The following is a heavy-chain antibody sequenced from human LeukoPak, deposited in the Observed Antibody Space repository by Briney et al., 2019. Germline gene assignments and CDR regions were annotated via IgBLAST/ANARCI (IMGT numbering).Heavy chain of an antibody. CDR2: ISYDGSNK. Sequence: GGSLRLSCAASGFTFSSYGMHWVRQAPGKGLEWVAVISYDGSNKYYADSVKGRFTISRDNSKNTLYLQMNSLRAKDTAVYYCAKGVYGMDVWGQGTTVTVSS. J-gene: IGHJ6*02. CDR3: AKGVYGMDV. CDR1: GFTFSSYG. V-gene: IGHV3-30*18.